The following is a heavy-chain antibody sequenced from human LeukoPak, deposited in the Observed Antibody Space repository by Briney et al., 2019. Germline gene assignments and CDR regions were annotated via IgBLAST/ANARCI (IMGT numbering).Heavy chain of an antibody. J-gene: IGHJ6*03. V-gene: IGHV3-30-3*02. D-gene: IGHD6-6*01. Sequence: TNYAGSVKGRFTISRDNSKNTLYLQMNSLRAEDTAVYYCAKVSIAARPDRTPSYYYYYMDVWGKGTTVTVSS. CDR3: AKVSIAARPDRTPSYYYYYMDV. CDR2: T.